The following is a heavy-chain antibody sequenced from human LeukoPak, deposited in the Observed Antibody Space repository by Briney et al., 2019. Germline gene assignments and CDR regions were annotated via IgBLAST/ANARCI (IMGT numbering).Heavy chain of an antibody. CDR1: GFTVSSNY. D-gene: IGHD4-11*01. CDR2: IYSGGST. Sequence: GGSLRLSCAASGFTVSSNYMSWVRQAPGKGLEWDSVIYSGGSTYYADSVKGRFTISRDNSKNTLYLQMNSLRAEDTAVYYCARDVVDYSKPRSSYYMDVWGKGTTVTVSS. J-gene: IGHJ6*03. V-gene: IGHV3-66*02. CDR3: ARDVVDYSKPRSSYYMDV.